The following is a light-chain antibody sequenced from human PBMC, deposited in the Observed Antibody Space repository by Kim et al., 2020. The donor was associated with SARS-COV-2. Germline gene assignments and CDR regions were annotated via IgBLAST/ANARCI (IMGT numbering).Light chain of an antibody. CDR2: DNN. J-gene: IGLJ2*01. CDR3: GTWDSSLTAGV. CDR1: SSNIGNNY. Sequence: QSVLTQPPSVSAAPGQGVTISCSGSSSNIGNNYVSWYQQLPGTAPKLLIYDNNKRPSGIPDRFSGSKSGTSATLAITGLQTGDEADYHCGTWDSSLTAGVFGGATQLTVL. V-gene: IGLV1-51*01.